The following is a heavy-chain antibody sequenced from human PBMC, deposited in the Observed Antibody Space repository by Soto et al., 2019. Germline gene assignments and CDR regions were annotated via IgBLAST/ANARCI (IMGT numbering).Heavy chain of an antibody. CDR1: GFTFSSYA. J-gene: IGHJ5*02. D-gene: IGHD5-12*01. V-gene: IGHV3-23*01. CDR3: AKVGWKVGGYRWFDP. CDR2: ISGSGGST. Sequence: PWGSLRLSCAASGFTFSSYAMSWFRQAPGKGLEWVSAISGSGGSTYYADSVKGRFTISRDNSKNTLYLQMNSLRAEDTAVYYCAKVGWKVGGYRWFDPWGQGTLVTVSS.